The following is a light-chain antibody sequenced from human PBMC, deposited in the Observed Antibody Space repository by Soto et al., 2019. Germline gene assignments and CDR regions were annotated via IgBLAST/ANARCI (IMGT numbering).Light chain of an antibody. CDR3: CSYAGTYTRV. CDR1: SSNIGAGND. Sequence: QSVLTQPPSVSGAPGQRVTISCTGSSSNIGAGNDVHWYQQLPGAAPKLLIYDVNKRPSGVPYRFSGSKSGNTASLTISGLQAGDEADYYCCSYAGTYTRVFGTGTKVTVL. J-gene: IGLJ1*01. V-gene: IGLV1-40*01. CDR2: DVN.